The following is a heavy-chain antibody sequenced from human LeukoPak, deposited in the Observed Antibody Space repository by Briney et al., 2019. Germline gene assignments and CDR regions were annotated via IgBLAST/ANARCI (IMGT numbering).Heavy chain of an antibody. CDR2: ISYVGSNK. D-gene: IGHD6-19*01. Sequence: GGSLRLSCAASGFTFSSFAMHWVRQAPGKGLEWVAVISYVGSNKYYADSVKGRFTISRDNSKNTLYLQMNSLRAEDTAVYFCARTAVSDFHYWGQGTLVTVSS. J-gene: IGHJ4*02. CDR1: GFTFSSFA. V-gene: IGHV3-30*04. CDR3: ARTAVSDFHY.